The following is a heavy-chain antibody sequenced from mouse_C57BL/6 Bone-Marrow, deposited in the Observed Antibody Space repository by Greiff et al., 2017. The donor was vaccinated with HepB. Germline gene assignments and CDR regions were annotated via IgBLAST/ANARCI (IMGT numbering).Heavy chain of an antibody. Sequence: QVQLKQSGAELARPGASVKLSCKASGYTFTSYGISWVKQRTGQGLEWIGEIYPRSGNTYYNEKFKGKATLTADKSSSTAYMELRSLTSEDSAVYFCANYYYSSSYWYFDVWGTGTTVTVSS. D-gene: IGHD1-1*01. CDR2: IYPRSGNT. J-gene: IGHJ1*03. CDR3: ANYYYSSSYWYFDV. CDR1: GYTFTSYG. V-gene: IGHV1-81*01.